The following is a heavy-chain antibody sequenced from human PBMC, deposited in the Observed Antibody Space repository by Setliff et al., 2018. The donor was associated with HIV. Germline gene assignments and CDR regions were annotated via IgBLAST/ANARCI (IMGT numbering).Heavy chain of an antibody. J-gene: IGHJ3*02. CDR1: GGSLSGYY. D-gene: IGHD1-26*01. V-gene: IGHV4-34*01. CDR3: AGEGTYSGTYWVRRVASFDI. CDR2: ASHTGST. Sequence: PETLSLTCAVYGGSLSGYYWRWIRQPPGKGLEWIGDASHTGSTNYNPSLKGRITISADTTKNQFSLKLSSVTAADTAVYYCAGEGTYSGTYWVRRVASFDIWGQGTMVTVSS.